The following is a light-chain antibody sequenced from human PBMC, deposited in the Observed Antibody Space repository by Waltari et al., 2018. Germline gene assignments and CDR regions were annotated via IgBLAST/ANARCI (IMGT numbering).Light chain of an antibody. CDR3: QSYDNTNYVV. CDR2: KDN. Sequence: FVLSQPHSVSESPGKTVTISCTRRSGTFAPNYVHWSQRRPGSVPTIVIYKDNERPSGVPDRFSGSADRYSGSASLTISGLRAEDEADYCCQSYDNTNYVVFGGWTKLTVL. V-gene: IGLV6-57*03. CDR1: SGTFAPNY. J-gene: IGLJ2*01.